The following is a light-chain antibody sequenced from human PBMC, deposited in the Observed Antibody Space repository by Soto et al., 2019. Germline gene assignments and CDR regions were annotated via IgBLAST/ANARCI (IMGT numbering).Light chain of an antibody. V-gene: IGLV2-23*01. CDR2: EGN. CDR3: CSYAGSTV. J-gene: IGLJ2*01. CDR1: SSDVGTYNF. Sequence: QSVLTQPASVSGSPGQSITISCTGTSSDVGTYNFVSWYQQHPGKAPKLMIYEGNKRPSGVSNRFSGSKSGNTASLTISGLQAEDEADYYCCSYAGSTVFGGGTQLTVL.